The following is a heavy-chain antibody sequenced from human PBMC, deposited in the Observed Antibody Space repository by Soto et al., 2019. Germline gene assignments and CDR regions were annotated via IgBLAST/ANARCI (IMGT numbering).Heavy chain of an antibody. J-gene: IGHJ4*02. CDR1: GGSISRSSYY. CDR2: IYYSGST. CDR3: ARRDIVVVPAPMGYYFDY. Sequence: QLQLQESGPGLVKPSETLSLTCTVSGGSISRSSYYWGWIRQPPGKGLEWIGSIYYSGSTYYNPSLKSRVTISVDTSKNQFSLKLSSVTAADTAVYYCARRDIVVVPAPMGYYFDYWGQGTLVTVSS. V-gene: IGHV4-39*01. D-gene: IGHD2-2*01.